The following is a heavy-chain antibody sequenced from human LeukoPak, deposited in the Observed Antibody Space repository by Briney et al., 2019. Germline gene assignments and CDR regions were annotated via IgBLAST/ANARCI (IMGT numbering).Heavy chain of an antibody. CDR2: IWYDGSNK. D-gene: IGHD6-13*01. Sequence: GGSLRLSCAASGFTFSSYGMHWVRQAPGKGLEWVAVIWYDGSNKYYADSVKGRFTISSDNSKNALHLQMTSLRAEATAVYYCASAGIAAAGTGLTDYWGQGTLVTVSS. CDR1: GFTFSSYG. CDR3: ASAGIAAAGTGLTDY. V-gene: IGHV3-33*01. J-gene: IGHJ4*02.